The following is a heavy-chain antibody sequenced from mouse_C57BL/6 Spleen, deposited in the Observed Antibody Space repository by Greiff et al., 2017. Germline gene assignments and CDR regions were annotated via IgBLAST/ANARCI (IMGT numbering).Heavy chain of an antibody. D-gene: IGHD1-1*01. Sequence: QVQLQQPGAELVKPGASVKLSCKASGYTFTSYWMHWVKQRPGQGLEWIGMIHPNSGSTNYNEKFKSKATLTVDKSSSTAYMQLSSLTSEDSAVYYCARDGSSYLDWYFDVRGTGTTVTVSS. CDR1: GYTFTSYW. V-gene: IGHV1-64*01. CDR3: ARDGSSYLDWYFDV. J-gene: IGHJ1*03. CDR2: IHPNSGST.